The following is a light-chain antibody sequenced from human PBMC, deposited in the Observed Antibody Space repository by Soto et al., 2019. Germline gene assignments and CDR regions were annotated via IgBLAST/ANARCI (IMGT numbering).Light chain of an antibody. J-gene: IGKJ3*01. CDR2: DAS. Sequence: EIVLTQSPATLSLSPGERATLSCRASQSVSSYVAWYQQKPGQAPRLLIYDASNRAAGTPARFSGSGSGTDFTLTISSLDPEDFAVYCCQQRSDWPTFGPGTKVDIK. V-gene: IGKV3-11*01. CDR3: QQRSDWPT. CDR1: QSVSSY.